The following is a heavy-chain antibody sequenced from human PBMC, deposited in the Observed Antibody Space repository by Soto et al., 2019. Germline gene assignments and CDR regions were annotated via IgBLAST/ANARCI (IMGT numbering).Heavy chain of an antibody. CDR2: MKRRLGGGTP. CDR1: GFIFNNAW. J-gene: IGHJ2*01. V-gene: IGHV3-15*01. CDR3: TTGGPRDWYFNL. Sequence: EVHLVESGGGLVEPGGSLRLSCAASGFIFNNAWMTWVRQAPGKGLELVAHMKRRLGGGTPDYAASVKGRCTISRHDSRYTLYLQMNSLRIEDTDVYYCTTGGPRDWYFNLWCRGTLVTVYS.